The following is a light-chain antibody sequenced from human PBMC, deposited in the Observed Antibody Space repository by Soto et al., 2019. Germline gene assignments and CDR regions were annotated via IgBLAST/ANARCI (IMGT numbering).Light chain of an antibody. CDR2: AAF. CDR3: QQSYSTPST. J-gene: IGKJ2*01. V-gene: IGKV1-39*01. Sequence: DIQMTQSPSSLSASVGDRVTITCRASQTINTYLNWYQQKPGKAPKLVIYAAFSLQNGVPSRFSGSGSGADFSLTISSLQPEDSATYFCQQSYSTPSTFGQGTKVEI. CDR1: QTINTY.